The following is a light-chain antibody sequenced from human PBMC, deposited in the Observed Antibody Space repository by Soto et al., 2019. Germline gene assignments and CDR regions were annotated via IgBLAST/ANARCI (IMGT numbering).Light chain of an antibody. Sequence: NFMLTQPHSVSESPGKTVTISCTRSSGSIASNDVQWYQQRPGSAPTTVIYENNQRPSGVPDRFSGSTDGSSNSASLTISGLQTEDGADYYCQSYDSSTVVFGGGTKVTVL. CDR1: SGSIASND. V-gene: IGLV6-57*04. CDR3: QSYDSSTVV. CDR2: ENN. J-gene: IGLJ2*01.